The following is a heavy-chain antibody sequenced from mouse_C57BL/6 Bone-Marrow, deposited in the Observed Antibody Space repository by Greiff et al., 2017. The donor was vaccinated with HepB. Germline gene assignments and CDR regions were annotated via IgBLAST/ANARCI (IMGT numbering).Heavy chain of an antibody. Sequence: EVQVVESGPELVKPGASVKIPCKASGYTFTDYNMDWVKQSHGKSLEWIGDINPNNGGTIYNQKFKGKATLTVDKSSSTAYMELRSLTSEDTAVYYCARAGVYGNYVAWFAYWGQGNLVTVSA. D-gene: IGHD2-1*01. CDR2: INPNNGGT. CDR1: GYTFTDYN. V-gene: IGHV1-18*01. J-gene: IGHJ3*01. CDR3: ARAGVYGNYVAWFAY.